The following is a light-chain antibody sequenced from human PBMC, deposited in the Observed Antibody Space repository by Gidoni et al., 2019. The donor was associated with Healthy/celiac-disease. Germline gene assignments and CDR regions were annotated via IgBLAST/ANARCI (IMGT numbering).Light chain of an antibody. CDR3: QQYDNIPQV. CDR2: DAS. J-gene: IGKJ2*01. Sequence: THIPQSPSSLSASVGDRVTITCQASQDISNYLNWYQQKPGKAPKLLIYDASNLETGVPSRFSGSGSGTDFTFTISSLQPEEIATYYCQQYDNIPQVFGQGTKLEIK. CDR1: QDISNY. V-gene: IGKV1-33*01.